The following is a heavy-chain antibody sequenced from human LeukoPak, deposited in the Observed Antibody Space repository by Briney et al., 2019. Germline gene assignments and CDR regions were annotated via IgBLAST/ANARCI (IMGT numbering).Heavy chain of an antibody. D-gene: IGHD1-14*01. CDR2: IIPIFGIA. V-gene: IGHV1-69*04. J-gene: IGHJ6*02. CDR1: GGTFSSYA. CDR3: ARSRRRSIYYYYYGMDV. Sequence: SVKVSCKASGGTFSSYAISWVRQAPGQGLEWMGRIIPIFGIANYAQKFQGRVTITADKSTSAAYMELSSLRSEDTAVYYCARSRRRSIYYYYYGMDVWGQGTTVTVSS.